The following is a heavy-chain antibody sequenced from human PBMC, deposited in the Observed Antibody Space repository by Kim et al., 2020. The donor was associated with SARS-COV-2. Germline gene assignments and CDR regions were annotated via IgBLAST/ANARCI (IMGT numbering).Heavy chain of an antibody. CDR2: ISGDGTDI. CDR1: GFTFSFYT. Sequence: GGSLRLSCAASGFTFSFYTMNWVRQVPGKGLEWVSCISGDGTDIKYADSVQGRFTISRDNAKNSVFLHISNLRADDTAVFYCARDPGTSFHSWGQGTLV. J-gene: IGHJ5*01. CDR3: ARDPGTSFHS. D-gene: IGHD3-10*01. V-gene: IGHV3-21*01.